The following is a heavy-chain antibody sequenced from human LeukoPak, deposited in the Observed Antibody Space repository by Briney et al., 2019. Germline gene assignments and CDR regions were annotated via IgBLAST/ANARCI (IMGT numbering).Heavy chain of an antibody. D-gene: IGHD2-2*02. CDR2: ISGSGGST. J-gene: IGHJ5*02. CDR3: ALDIVVVPAAINWFDP. CDR1: GFTFSSYA. Sequence: PGGSLRLSCAASGFTFSSYAMSWVRQAPGKGLEWVSAISGSGGSTYYADSVKGRFTISRDNSKNTLYLQMNSLRAEDTAVYYCALDIVVVPAAINWFDPWGQGTLVTVSS. V-gene: IGHV3-23*01.